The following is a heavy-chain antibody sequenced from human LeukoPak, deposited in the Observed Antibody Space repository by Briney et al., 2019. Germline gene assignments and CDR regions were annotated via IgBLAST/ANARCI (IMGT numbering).Heavy chain of an antibody. CDR1: GYTFSGYC. V-gene: IGHV1-46*01. Sequence: GASVKVACKASGYTFSGYCIHWVRQAPGQGLEWMGIINPSGGDTSYAQKFQGRLTMTRDTSTNTVYMELTSLRSEDTAVYYCAREVMDNLRFDYWGQGTLVTVSS. CDR2: INPSGGDT. CDR3: AREVMDNLRFDY. J-gene: IGHJ4*02. D-gene: IGHD1-14*01.